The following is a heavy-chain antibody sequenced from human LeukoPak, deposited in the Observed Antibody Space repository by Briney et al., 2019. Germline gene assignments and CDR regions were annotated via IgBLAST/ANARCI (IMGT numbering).Heavy chain of an antibody. CDR1: GGSISSYY. Sequence: SETLSLTCTVSGGSISSYYWSWIRQPPGKGLEWIGYIYYGGSTNYNPSLKSRVTISVDTSKNQFSLKLSSVTAADTAVYYCARGRGDFDYWGQGTLVTVSS. CDR2: IYYGGST. J-gene: IGHJ4*02. CDR3: ARGRGDFDY. V-gene: IGHV4-59*01.